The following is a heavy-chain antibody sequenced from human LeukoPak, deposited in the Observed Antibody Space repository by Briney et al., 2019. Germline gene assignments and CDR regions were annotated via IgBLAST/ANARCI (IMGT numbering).Heavy chain of an antibody. D-gene: IGHD5-24*01. CDR2: INQDGSEK. Sequence: GGALRLSRAASGFTFSQYWMGWVRQAPGKGLEWVANINQDGSEKYYVDSVKGRFTISRDNAKNSLYLQMNSLRDEDTAVYYCSRDRESSDYWGQGTLVTVSS. V-gene: IGHV3-7*01. CDR3: SRDRESSDY. CDR1: GFTFSQYW. J-gene: IGHJ4*02.